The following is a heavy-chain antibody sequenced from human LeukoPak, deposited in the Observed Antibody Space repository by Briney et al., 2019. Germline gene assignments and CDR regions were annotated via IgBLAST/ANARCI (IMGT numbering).Heavy chain of an antibody. Sequence: GGSLRLSCAASGFTFSSYEMNWVRQAPGKGLEWVSYISSSGSTIYYADSVKGRFTISRDNAKNSLYLQMNSLRAEDTAVYYCATHTAYDILTGYYNKGDYWGQGTLVTVSS. CDR1: GFTFSSYE. D-gene: IGHD3-9*01. CDR3: ATHTAYDILTGYYNKGDY. CDR2: ISSSGSTI. V-gene: IGHV3-48*03. J-gene: IGHJ4*02.